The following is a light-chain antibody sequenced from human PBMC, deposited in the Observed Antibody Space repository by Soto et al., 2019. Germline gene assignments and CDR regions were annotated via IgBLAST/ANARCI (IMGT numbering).Light chain of an antibody. CDR2: VGTGGIVG. CDR3: GADHGSGSNFVWV. J-gene: IGLJ3*02. V-gene: IGLV9-49*01. Sequence: QPVLTQPPSASASLGASVTLTCTLSCGYSNYKVDWYQQRPGKGPRFVMRVGTGGIVGSKGDGIPDRFSVLGSGLNRYLTIKNIQEEDESDYHCGADHGSGSNFVWVFGGGTKVTVL. CDR1: CGYSNYK.